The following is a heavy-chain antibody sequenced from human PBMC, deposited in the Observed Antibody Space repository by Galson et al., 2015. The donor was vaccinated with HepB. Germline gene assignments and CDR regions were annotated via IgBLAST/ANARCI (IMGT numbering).Heavy chain of an antibody. J-gene: IGHJ4*02. CDR3: ARGGYDSSGYSGFDY. V-gene: IGHV3-13*01. D-gene: IGHD3-22*01. Sequence: SLRLSCAASGFTFSSYDMHWVRQATGKGLEWVSAIGTAGDTYYPGSVKGRFTISRENAKNSLYLQMNSLRAGDTAVYYCARGGYDSSGYSGFDYWGQGTLVTVSS. CDR1: GFTFSSYD. CDR2: IGTAGDT.